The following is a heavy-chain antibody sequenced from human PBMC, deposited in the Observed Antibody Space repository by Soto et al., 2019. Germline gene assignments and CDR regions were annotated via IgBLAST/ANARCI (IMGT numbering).Heavy chain of an antibody. CDR3: ARLRASSWYLGGYLDY. V-gene: IGHV3-11*06. D-gene: IGHD6-13*01. CDR1: GFTFSDYY. J-gene: IGHJ4*02. CDR2: IVIGSDYA. Sequence: GGSLRLSCTASGFTFSDYYMSWIRQAPGKGLEWVSYIVIGSDYANYADSVKGRFTISRDNAKNSLYLEMNSLRAEDTAVYYCARLRASSWYLGGYLDYWGQGTLVTVSS.